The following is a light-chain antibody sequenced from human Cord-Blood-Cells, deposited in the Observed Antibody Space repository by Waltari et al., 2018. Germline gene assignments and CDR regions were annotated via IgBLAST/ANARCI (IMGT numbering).Light chain of an antibody. CDR1: SGSIASNS. Sequence: NFMLTQPHSVSESPGKTVTISCPRSSGSIASNSVQWYQQRPGSSPTTVIYEDNQRPPGVPDRFSGSIDSSSNSASLTISGLKTEDEADYYCQSYDSSNQVFGGGTKLTVL. J-gene: IGLJ2*01. V-gene: IGLV6-57*01. CDR2: EDN. CDR3: QSYDSSNQV.